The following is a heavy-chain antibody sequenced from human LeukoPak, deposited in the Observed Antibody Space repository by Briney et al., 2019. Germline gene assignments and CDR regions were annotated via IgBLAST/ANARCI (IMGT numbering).Heavy chain of an antibody. CDR1: GYTFTSYG. CDR2: ISAYNGNT. J-gene: IGHJ5*02. CDR3: ARDLRSGSYEGNWFDP. V-gene: IGHV1-18*01. D-gene: IGHD1-26*01. Sequence: ASVKVSCKASGYTFTSYGISWVRQAPGQGLERMGWISAYNGNTNYAQKLQGRVTMTTDTSTSTAYMELRSLRSDDTAVYYCARDLRSGSYEGNWFDPWGQGTLVTVSS.